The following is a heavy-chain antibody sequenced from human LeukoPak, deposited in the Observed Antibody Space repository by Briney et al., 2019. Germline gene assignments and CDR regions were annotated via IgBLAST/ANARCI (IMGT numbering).Heavy chain of an antibody. CDR3: ARVVAARQGDYYYYYIDV. CDR1: AYTFTSYD. D-gene: IGHD6-6*01. CDR2: INPKSRNT. J-gene: IGHJ6*03. Sequence: ASVTVSCKGSAYTFTSYDINRVRQAPVQGLEWMGWINPKSRNTGYAQKFQGRVAMTRNTSINTAYMELSSLRSEDTAGNCCARVVAARQGDYYYYYIDVWGKGTTVTVSS. V-gene: IGHV1-8*01.